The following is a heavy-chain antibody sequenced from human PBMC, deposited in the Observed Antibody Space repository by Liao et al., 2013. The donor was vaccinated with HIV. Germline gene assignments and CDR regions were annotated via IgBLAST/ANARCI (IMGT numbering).Heavy chain of an antibody. Sequence: QLQLQESGPGLVKPSETLSLTCTVTGASISSSSYYWGWIRQPPGKGLEWIGSMDYSGSTYDNPSLQSRVTISIDTSKNQFSLKLTSVTAADTAVYYCVRGGFXGFFKDDPFDIWGQGTMVTVS. D-gene: IGHD3-10*01. CDR1: GASISSSSYY. CDR3: VRGGFXGFFKDDPFDI. V-gene: IGHV4-39*07. J-gene: IGHJ3*02. CDR2: MDYSGST.